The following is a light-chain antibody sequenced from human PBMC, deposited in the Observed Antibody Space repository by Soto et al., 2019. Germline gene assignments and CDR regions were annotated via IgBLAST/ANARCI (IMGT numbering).Light chain of an antibody. V-gene: IGKV3-20*01. CDR1: QSVSSSY. Sequence: ERVFRGAACPMSLFPVELASLSCRASQSVSSSYLAWYQQKPGQAPRLLIYGASSRATGIQDRFSGSGSGTDFTLTISRLEPEDFAVYYFQQYCSANPWTFCQGTKVEIK. CDR3: QQYCSANPWT. J-gene: IGKJ1*01. CDR2: GAS.